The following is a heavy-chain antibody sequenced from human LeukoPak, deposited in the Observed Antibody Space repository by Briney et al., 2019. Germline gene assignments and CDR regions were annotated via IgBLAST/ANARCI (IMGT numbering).Heavy chain of an antibody. CDR3: ARDIVMVTYWFDP. Sequence: ASVKVSCKASGYTFTGYYMHWVRQAPGQGLEWMGWINPNSGGTNYAQKFQGRVTMNRATSISTAYMELSRLRSDDTAVYYCARDIVMVTYWFDPWGQGTLVTVSS. D-gene: IGHD5-18*01. CDR2: INPNSGGT. J-gene: IGHJ5*02. V-gene: IGHV1-2*02. CDR1: GYTFTGYY.